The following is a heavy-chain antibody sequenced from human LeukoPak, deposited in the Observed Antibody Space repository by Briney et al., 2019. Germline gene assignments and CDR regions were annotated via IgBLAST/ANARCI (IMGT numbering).Heavy chain of an antibody. CDR1: GGSFSGYY. Sequence: TSETLSLTCAVYGGSFSGYYWSWIRQPPGKGLEWIGEINHSGSTNYNPSLKSRVTISVDTSKNQFSLKLSSVTAADTAVYYCARSCYCSGGSCYSGLCPHDYWGQGTLVTVSS. CDR2: INHSGST. V-gene: IGHV4-34*01. CDR3: ARSCYCSGGSCYSGLCPHDY. D-gene: IGHD2-15*01. J-gene: IGHJ4*02.